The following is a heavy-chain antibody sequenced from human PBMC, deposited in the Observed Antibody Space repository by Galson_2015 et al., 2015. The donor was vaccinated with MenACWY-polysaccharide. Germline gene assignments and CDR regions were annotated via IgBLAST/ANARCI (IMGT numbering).Heavy chain of an antibody. J-gene: IGHJ4*02. V-gene: IGHV3-64*02. CDR3: ARGGCSSTSCYPDTYFDY. CDR2: ISSNGGST. Sequence: SLRLSCAASGFTFSSYGMRWVRQAPGKGLEYVSAISSNGGSTYYGDSVKGRFTISRDNSKNTLYLQMGSLRAEDMAVYYCARGGCSSTSCYPDTYFDYWGQGTLVTVSS. CDR1: GFTFSSYG. D-gene: IGHD2-2*01.